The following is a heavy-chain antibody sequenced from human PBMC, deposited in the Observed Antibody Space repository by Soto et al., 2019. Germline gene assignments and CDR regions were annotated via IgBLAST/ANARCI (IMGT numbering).Heavy chain of an antibody. CDR3: VREDGVVGVSSAFDS. Sequence: EVQLVESGGGLVAPGGSLRLSCVAAGFTLTTYTMNWVRQAPGTGLEWVASINGRSNYKYYSDSVKGRFTVSRDNTKNSLFLQMSRLEPEDTATYYCVREDGVVGVSSAFDSWGQGTLVTVSS. V-gene: IGHV3-21*02. D-gene: IGHD1-26*01. CDR1: GFTLTTYT. J-gene: IGHJ4*02. CDR2: INGRSNYK.